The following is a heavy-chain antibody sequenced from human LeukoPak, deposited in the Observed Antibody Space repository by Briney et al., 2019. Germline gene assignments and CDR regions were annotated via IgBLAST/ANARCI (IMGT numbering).Heavy chain of an antibody. CDR1: GYTFTSYG. V-gene: IGHV1-18*01. D-gene: IGHD3-3*01. CDR3: ARSNSYDFWSGPAYFDY. CDR2: ISAYNGNT. Sequence: SVKVSCKASGYTFTSYGISWVRQAPGQGLEWMGWISAYNGNTNYAQKLQGRVTMTTDTSTSTAYMELRSLRSNDTAVYYCARSNSYDFWSGPAYFDYWGQGTLVTVSS. J-gene: IGHJ4*02.